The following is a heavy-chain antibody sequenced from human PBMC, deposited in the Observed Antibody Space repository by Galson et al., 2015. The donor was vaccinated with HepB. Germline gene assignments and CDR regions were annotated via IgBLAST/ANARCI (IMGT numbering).Heavy chain of an antibody. D-gene: IGHD4-23*01. CDR3: ARDRGPTVVVDPGSPGRAFDI. Sequence: SVKVSCKASGYTFTSYYMHWVRQAPGQGLEWMGIINPSGGSTSHAQKFQGRVTMTRDTSTSTVYMELSSLRSEDTAVYYCARDRGPTVVVDPGSPGRAFDIWGQGTMVTVSS. J-gene: IGHJ3*02. CDR2: INPSGGST. V-gene: IGHV1-46*01. CDR1: GYTFTSYY.